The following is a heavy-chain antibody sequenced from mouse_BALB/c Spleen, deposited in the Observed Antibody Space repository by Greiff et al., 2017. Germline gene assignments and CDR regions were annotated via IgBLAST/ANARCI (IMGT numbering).Heavy chain of an antibody. CDR3: ARSDGPFDY. Sequence: QVQLKQPGAELVKPGASVKLSCKASGYTFTSYWMHWVKQRPGQGLEWIGEINPSNGRTNYNEKFKSKATLTVDKSSSTAYMQLSSLTSEDSAVYYCARSDGPFDYWGQGTTLTVSS. J-gene: IGHJ2*01. CDR1: GYTFTSYW. D-gene: IGHD2-3*01. CDR2: INPSNGRT. V-gene: IGHV1S81*02.